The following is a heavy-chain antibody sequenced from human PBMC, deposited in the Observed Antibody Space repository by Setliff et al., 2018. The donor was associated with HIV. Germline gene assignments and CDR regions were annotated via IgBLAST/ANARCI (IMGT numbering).Heavy chain of an antibody. J-gene: IGHJ4*02. CDR3: ARRRGGYFDY. D-gene: IGHD3-16*01. Sequence: ASVKVSCKASGYTFTSHVLHWVRQAPGQGLEWMGWINTGNDNTQYSQRFQGRVRFSKDTSATTAAMELSNLASEDTAVYYCARRRGGYFDYWGQGTLVTVSS. V-gene: IGHV1-3*04. CDR1: GYTFTSHV. CDR2: INTGNDNT.